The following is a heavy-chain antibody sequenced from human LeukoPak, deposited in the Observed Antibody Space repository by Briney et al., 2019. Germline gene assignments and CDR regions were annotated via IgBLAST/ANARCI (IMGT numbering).Heavy chain of an antibody. V-gene: IGHV4-4*09. CDR1: GGSMSDYY. CDR2: IYSSGST. D-gene: IGHD6-6*01. CDR3: ARQGIAARHYYYYYYMDV. Sequence: SETLSLTCTVSGGSMSDYYWSWIRQPPGKGLEWIGYIYSSGSTNHNPSLKSRVTISVDTSRNQFSLRLSAVTAADTAVYYCARQGIAARHYYYYYYMDVWGKGTTVTVSS. J-gene: IGHJ6*03.